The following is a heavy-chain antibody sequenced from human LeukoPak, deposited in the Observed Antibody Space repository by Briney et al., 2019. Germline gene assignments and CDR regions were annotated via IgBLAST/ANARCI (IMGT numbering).Heavy chain of an antibody. D-gene: IGHD2-21*02. CDR3: ARAASVTAIYFDY. V-gene: IGHV4-61*02. J-gene: IGHJ4*02. Sequence: SETLSLTCTVPGGSISSGSYYWSWIRQPAGKGLEWIGRIYTSGSTNYNPSLKSRVTISVDTSKNQFSLKLSSVTAADTAVYYCARAASVTAIYFDYWGQGTLVTVSS. CDR2: IYTSGST. CDR1: GGSISSGSYY.